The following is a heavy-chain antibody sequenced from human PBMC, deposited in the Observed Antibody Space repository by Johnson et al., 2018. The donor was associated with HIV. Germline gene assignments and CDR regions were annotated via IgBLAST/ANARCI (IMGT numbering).Heavy chain of an antibody. CDR3: ARELATMCAFDI. D-gene: IGHD5-12*01. CDR2: ISYDATYK. J-gene: IGHJ3*02. V-gene: IGHV3-30*04. CDR1: GFTFSSYP. Sequence: QVQLVESGGGLVQPGRSLRLSCAASGFTFSSYPMHWVRQAPGTGLEWVAVISYDATYKYYADSVRGRFTISRDNSKNTLYLQMNSLRAEDTAVYYCARELATMCAFDIWGQGTMVTVSS.